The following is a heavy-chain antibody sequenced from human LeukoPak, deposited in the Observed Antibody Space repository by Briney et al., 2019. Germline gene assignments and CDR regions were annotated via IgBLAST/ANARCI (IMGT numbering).Heavy chain of an antibody. CDR2: ISSDGNTQ. J-gene: IGHJ3*02. V-gene: IGHV3-30-3*01. CDR3: ARRRIVGSTDDAFDI. Sequence: GGSLRLSCAASGFTFSSYAMHWVRQAPGKGLDWAAVISSDGNTQYYADSVKGRFTISRDNSNNTLYLQMSNLRADDTAIYYCARRRIVGSTDDAFDIWGQGTMVTLSS. CDR1: GFTFSSYA. D-gene: IGHD1-26*01.